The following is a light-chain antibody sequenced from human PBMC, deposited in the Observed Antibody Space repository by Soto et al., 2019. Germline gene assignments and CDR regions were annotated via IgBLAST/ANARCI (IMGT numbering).Light chain of an antibody. CDR3: GTWDSSLSAWG. J-gene: IGLJ3*02. Sequence: QSVLTQPPSVSAAPGQKVTISCSGSSSNIGNNYVSWYQQLPGTAPKLLIYDNNKRPSGIPDRFSGSKSDTSATLGITGLQTGDEADYYCGTWDSSLSAWGFGGGTKLTVL. CDR2: DNN. V-gene: IGLV1-51*01. CDR1: SSNIGNNY.